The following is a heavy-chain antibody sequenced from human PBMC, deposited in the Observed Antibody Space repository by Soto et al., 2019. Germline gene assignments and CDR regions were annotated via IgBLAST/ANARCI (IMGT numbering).Heavy chain of an antibody. V-gene: IGHV3-21*06. D-gene: IGHD3-10*01. J-gene: IGHJ5*02. Sequence: LRLSCAASGFAFSEYSMAWVRQAPGKGPEWVSYISGSSGVIYYVDSVKGRFTVSRDNAKNSLFLQMNSLRQEDTAVYYCAREEVRGIIRWFDPWGQGTRVTVSS. CDR2: ISGSSGVI. CDR1: GFAFSEYS. CDR3: AREEVRGIIRWFDP.